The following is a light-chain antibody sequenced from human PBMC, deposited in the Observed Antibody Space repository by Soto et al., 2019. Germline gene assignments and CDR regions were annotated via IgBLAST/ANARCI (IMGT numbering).Light chain of an antibody. Sequence: IQMTQSPSSLSASVGDRVTITCRASQSISSYLNWYQQKPGKAPNLLIHAASSLQSGVPSRFSGSGSGTHFTLTISSLLPEDFATYYCQQSYITPRTFGGGTKVDIK. CDR3: QQSYITPRT. J-gene: IGKJ4*01. CDR2: AAS. CDR1: QSISSY. V-gene: IGKV1-39*01.